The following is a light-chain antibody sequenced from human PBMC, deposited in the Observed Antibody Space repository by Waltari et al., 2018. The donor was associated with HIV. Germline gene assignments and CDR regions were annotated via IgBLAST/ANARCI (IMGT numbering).Light chain of an antibody. CDR2: SNN. Sequence: QSVLTQPPSASGTPGQRVPISCSGSRSNIGSNYVYWYQQLPGTAPKLLIYSNNQRPSGVPDRFSGSKSGTSASLAISGLRSEDEADYYCAAWDDSLSGPGVFGGGTKLTVL. CDR3: AAWDDSLSGPGV. CDR1: RSNIGSNY. J-gene: IGLJ3*02. V-gene: IGLV1-47*02.